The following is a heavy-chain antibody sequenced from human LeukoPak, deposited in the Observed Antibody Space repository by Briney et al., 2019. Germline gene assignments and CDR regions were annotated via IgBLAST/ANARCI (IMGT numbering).Heavy chain of an antibody. Sequence: PSETLSLTRAVYGGSFSGYYWSWIRQPPGKGLEWIGEINHSGSTNYNPSLKSRVTISVDTSKNQFSLKLSSVTAADTAVYYCASGSYLFDYWGQGTLVTVSP. J-gene: IGHJ4*02. CDR3: ASGSYLFDY. CDR2: INHSGST. V-gene: IGHV4-34*01. CDR1: GGSFSGYY. D-gene: IGHD1-26*01.